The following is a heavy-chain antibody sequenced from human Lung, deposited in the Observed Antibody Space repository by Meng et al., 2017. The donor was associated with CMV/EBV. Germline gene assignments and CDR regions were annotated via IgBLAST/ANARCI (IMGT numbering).Heavy chain of an antibody. CDR3: ARVGGYCSSTSCDNWFDP. Sequence: SVSGYYWSWIRQPPGKGLEWMGEINNSGSNNYNPSLKSRVTRSVDTSKNQFSLKLSSVTAADTAVYYCARVGGYCSSTSCDNWFDPWGQGTLVTVSS. J-gene: IGHJ5*02. D-gene: IGHD2-2*01. CDR1: SVSGYY. CDR2: INNSGSN. V-gene: IGHV4-34*01.